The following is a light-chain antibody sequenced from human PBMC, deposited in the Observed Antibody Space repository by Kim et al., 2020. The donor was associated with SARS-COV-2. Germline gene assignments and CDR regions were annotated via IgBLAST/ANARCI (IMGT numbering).Light chain of an antibody. J-gene: IGKJ1*01. CDR3: QQYDDWPPWT. CDR1: QSVSSN. Sequence: VSPGETAPLPCRASQSVSSNVAWYQQKPGQAPRLLIYGASTRATDIPARFSGSGSGTDFTLTISSLQSEDLAVYHCQQYDDWPPWTFGQGTKVEI. V-gene: IGKV3-15*01. CDR2: GAS.